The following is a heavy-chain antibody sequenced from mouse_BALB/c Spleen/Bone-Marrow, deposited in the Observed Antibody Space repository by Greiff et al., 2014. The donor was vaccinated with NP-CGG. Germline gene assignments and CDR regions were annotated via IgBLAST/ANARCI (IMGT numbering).Heavy chain of an antibody. CDR1: GFSLTSYG. CDR3: ASPIYYDYPPFAY. D-gene: IGHD2-4*01. J-gene: IGHJ3*01. V-gene: IGHV2-9*02. Sequence: QVQLQQSGPGLVAPSQSLSITCTVSGFSLTSYGVHWVRQPPGKGLEWLGVIWAGGSTNYNSALMSRLSISKDNSKSQVFLKMNSLQTDDTAMYYCASPIYYDYPPFAYWGQGTLVTVSA. CDR2: IWAGGST.